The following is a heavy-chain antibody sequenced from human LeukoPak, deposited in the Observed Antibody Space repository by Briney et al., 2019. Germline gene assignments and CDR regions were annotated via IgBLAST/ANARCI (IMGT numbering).Heavy chain of an antibody. CDR3: ARDAIDSSGFDFDY. CDR1: GFTFSDYY. D-gene: IGHD3-22*01. Sequence: PGGSLRLSCAASGFTFSDYYMTWIRQAPGKGLEWVSYISTSAGTIYYADSVKCRFTISRDNAKNSLYLQMNSLRAEDTAVYYCARDAIDSSGFDFDYWGQGTLVTVSS. CDR2: ISTSAGTI. J-gene: IGHJ4*02. V-gene: IGHV3-11*01.